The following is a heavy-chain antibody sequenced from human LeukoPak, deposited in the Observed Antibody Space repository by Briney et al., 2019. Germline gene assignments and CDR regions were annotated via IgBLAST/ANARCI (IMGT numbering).Heavy chain of an antibody. J-gene: IGHJ5*02. V-gene: IGHV1-2*02. D-gene: IGHD2-2*01. Sequence: ASVKVSCKASGYTFTGYYMHWVRQAPGQGLEWMGWINPNSGGTNYAQKFQGRVTMTRDTSTSTVYMELSSLRSEDTAVYYCARGGGGIVVVPAAMAWFDPWGQGTLVTVSS. CDR2: INPNSGGT. CDR3: ARGGGGIVVVPAAMAWFDP. CDR1: GYTFTGYY.